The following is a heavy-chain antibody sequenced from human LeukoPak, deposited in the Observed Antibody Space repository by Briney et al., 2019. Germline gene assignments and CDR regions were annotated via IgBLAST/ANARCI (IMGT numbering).Heavy chain of an antibody. CDR3: AREGVAAAGTGGDDAFDI. CDR1: GGSISSGGYS. D-gene: IGHD6-13*01. V-gene: IGHV4-30-2*01. CDR2: IYHSGST. Sequence: SQTLSLTCAVSGGSISSGGYSWSWIRQPPGKGLEWIGYIYHSGSTYYNPSLKSRVTISVDRSKNQFSLKLSSVTAADTAVYYWAREGVAAAGTGGDDAFDIWGLGTMVTVSS. J-gene: IGHJ3*02.